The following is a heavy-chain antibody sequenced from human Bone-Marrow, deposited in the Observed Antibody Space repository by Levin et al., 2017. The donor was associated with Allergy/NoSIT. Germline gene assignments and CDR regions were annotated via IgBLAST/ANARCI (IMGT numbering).Heavy chain of an antibody. Sequence: GASVKVSCKASGYTFTSYAMNWVRQAPGQGLEWMGWINTNTGNPTYAQGFTGRFVFSLDTSVSTAYLQISSLKAEDTAVYYCARWNCSSTSCSNWFDPWGQGTLVTVSS. V-gene: IGHV7-4-1*02. CDR3: ARWNCSSTSCSNWFDP. D-gene: IGHD2-2*01. J-gene: IGHJ5*02. CDR1: GYTFTSYA. CDR2: INTNTGNP.